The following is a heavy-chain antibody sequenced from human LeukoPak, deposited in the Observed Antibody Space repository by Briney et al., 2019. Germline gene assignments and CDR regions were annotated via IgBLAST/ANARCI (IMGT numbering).Heavy chain of an antibody. J-gene: IGHJ6*02. V-gene: IGHV4-39*01. CDR2: IYYSGST. Sequence: NPSQTLSLTCTVSGGSISSSSYYWGWIRQPPGKGLEWIGSIYYSGSTYYNPSLKSRVTISVDTSKSQFSLKLSSVTAADTAVYYCARTLEWLLPPYYYYGMDVWGQGTTVTVSS. CDR3: ARTLEWLLPPYYYYGMDV. D-gene: IGHD3-3*01. CDR1: GGSISSSSYY.